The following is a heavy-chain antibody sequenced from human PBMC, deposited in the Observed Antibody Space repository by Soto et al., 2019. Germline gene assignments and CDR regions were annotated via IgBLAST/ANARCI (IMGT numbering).Heavy chain of an antibody. CDR3: TTFLGN. D-gene: IGHD7-27*01. CDR2: IKSTADGGTT. J-gene: IGHJ4*02. Sequence: EVQLVESGGDLVKPGGSLRLSCAASGLTFTTAWMNWVRQAPGKGLGWVGRIKSTADGGTTDYAPPVKGRFTISRDDSKNMLYLQMNSLKIEYTAICYCTTFLGNGGQGTLVTVSS. V-gene: IGHV3-15*07. CDR1: GLTFTTAW.